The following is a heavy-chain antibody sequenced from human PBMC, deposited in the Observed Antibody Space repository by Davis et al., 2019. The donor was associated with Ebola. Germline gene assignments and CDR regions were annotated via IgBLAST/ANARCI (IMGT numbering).Heavy chain of an antibody. J-gene: IGHJ3*01. D-gene: IGHD6-19*01. V-gene: IGHV3-23*01. Sequence: GGSLRLSCAASGFVFSSYVMSWVRRAPGKGLEWVSTLGFSADTYYAHSVKGRFTISKDNSKNTLHLQMNSRRVEDTAIYYCAKDTSNVWFDVWGQGTMVTVSS. CDR2: LGFSADT. CDR1: GFVFSSYV. CDR3: AKDTSNVWFDV.